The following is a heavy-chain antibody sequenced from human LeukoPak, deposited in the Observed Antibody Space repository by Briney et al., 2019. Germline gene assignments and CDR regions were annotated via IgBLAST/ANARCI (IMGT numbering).Heavy chain of an antibody. CDR2: IYYSGST. D-gene: IGHD3-22*01. CDR1: GGSIGSYY. J-gene: IGHJ4*02. Sequence: PSETLSLTCIVSGGSIGSYYWSWIRQPPGKGLEWIGHIYYSGSTDYNPSLRNRVTISVDTSKNQFTLRLSSVTAADTAVYYCARDRSDGSGYYGYYFDYWGQGTLVSVSS. V-gene: IGHV4-59*01. CDR3: ARDRSDGSGYYGYYFDY.